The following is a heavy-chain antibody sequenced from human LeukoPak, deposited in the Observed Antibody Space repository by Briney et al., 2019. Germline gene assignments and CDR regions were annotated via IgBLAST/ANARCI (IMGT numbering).Heavy chain of an antibody. CDR1: GGTFSSYA. V-gene: IGHV1-69*04. Sequence: VASVKVSCKASGGTFSSYAISWVRQAPGQGLEWMGRIIPILGIANYAQKFQGRVTITADKSTSTAYMELSSLRSEDTAVYYRARGLRDSSGYYYFDYWGQGTLVTVSS. J-gene: IGHJ4*02. CDR3: ARGLRDSSGYYYFDY. D-gene: IGHD3-22*01. CDR2: IIPILGIA.